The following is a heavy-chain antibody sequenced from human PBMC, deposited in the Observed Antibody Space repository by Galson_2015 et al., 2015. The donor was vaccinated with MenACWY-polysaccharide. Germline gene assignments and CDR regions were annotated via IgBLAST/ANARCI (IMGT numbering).Heavy chain of an antibody. CDR3: ARDPYNYAYLGDY. CDR2: ISSSGSST. D-gene: IGHD5-18*01. J-gene: IGHJ4*02. CDR1: GFTFSNFD. V-gene: IGHV3-48*03. Sequence: SLRLSCAASGFTFSNFDMNWVRQAPGKGLEWVSYISSSGSSTYYPDSVKGRFTISRDNAKNSLYLQMNSLRAEDTAVYYCARDPYNYAYLGDYWGQGTLVTVSS.